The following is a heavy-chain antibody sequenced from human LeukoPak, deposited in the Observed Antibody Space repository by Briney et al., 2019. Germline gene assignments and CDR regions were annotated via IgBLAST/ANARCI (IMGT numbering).Heavy chain of an antibody. D-gene: IGHD6-6*01. CDR3: ARVLRLIAARREDYFDY. J-gene: IGHJ4*02. CDR1: GFTFSSYS. V-gene: IGHV3-21*01. Sequence: GGSLRLSCAASGFTFSSYSMNWVRQAPGKGLEWVSSISSSSSYIYYADSVKGRFTISRDNAKNSLYLQMNSLRAEDTAVYYCARVLRLIAARREDYFDYWGQGTLVTVSS. CDR2: ISSSSSYI.